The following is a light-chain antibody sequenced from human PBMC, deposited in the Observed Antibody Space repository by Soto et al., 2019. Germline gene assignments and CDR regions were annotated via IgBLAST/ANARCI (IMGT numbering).Light chain of an antibody. CDR1: QSVSSSY. CDR2: GAS. CDR3: QQYGSSPYT. Sequence: EIVLTQSPGTLSLSPGERATLSCRASQSVSSSYLAWYQQKPGQAPRLLIYGASSRATGIPDRFSGSGSGTDFTLTISRLEPEGFAGYYCQQYGSSPYTFGQGTKLEIK. V-gene: IGKV3-20*01. J-gene: IGKJ2*01.